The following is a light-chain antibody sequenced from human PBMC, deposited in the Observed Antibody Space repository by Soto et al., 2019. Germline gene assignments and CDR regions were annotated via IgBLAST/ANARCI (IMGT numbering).Light chain of an antibody. Sequence: DIVMTQSPATLSVSPGERATLSCRASQSVRSNLAWYQQEPGQAPRLLIYGASTRATGIPARFSGSGSGTEFTLTISSLQSEDFGVYYCQQYNNWPPWSFGQGTRLEIK. J-gene: IGKJ5*01. CDR3: QQYNNWPPWS. CDR1: QSVRSN. CDR2: GAS. V-gene: IGKV3-15*01.